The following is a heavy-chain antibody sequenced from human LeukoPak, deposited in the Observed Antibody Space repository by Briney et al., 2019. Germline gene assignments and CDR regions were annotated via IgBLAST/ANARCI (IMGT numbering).Heavy chain of an antibody. CDR2: ISGSGGST. CDR1: GFTFSSYA. J-gene: IGHJ4*02. CDR3: AKSGRRGYCSGGSRCSGNYFDY. Sequence: QPGGSLRLSCAASGFTFSSYAMSWVRQAPGKGLEWVSAISGSGGSTYYAASVKGRFTISRDNSKNTLYLQMNSLRAEDTAVYYCAKSGRRGYCSGGSRCSGNYFDYWGQGTLVTVSS. V-gene: IGHV3-23*01. D-gene: IGHD2-15*01.